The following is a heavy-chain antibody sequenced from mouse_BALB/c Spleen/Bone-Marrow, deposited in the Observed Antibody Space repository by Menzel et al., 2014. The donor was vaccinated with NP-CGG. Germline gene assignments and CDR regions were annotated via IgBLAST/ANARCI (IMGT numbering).Heavy chain of an antibody. CDR3: ALYYRYDYFDY. Sequence: QVQLQQPGAELAKPGASAKMSCKASGYTFTSYWMHWVKQRPGQGLEWIGYINPSTTYSAYNQKFKDKATLTADKSSSTAYMQLSSLTSEDSAVYYCALYYRYDYFDYWGQGTTLTVSS. CDR2: INPSTTYS. V-gene: IGHV1-7*01. J-gene: IGHJ2*01. CDR1: GYTFTSYW. D-gene: IGHD2-14*01.